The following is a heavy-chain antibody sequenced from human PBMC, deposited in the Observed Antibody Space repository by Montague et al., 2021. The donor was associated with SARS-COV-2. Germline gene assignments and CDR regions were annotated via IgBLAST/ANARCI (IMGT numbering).Heavy chain of an antibody. V-gene: IGHV4-39*07. CDR2: LEKKRST. CDR1: GVVVLRRRSE. D-gene: IGHD6-13*01. J-gene: IGHJ4*02. Sequence: SETLSLTCTVSGVVVLRRRSEEHTTGLQPQHELGCRLTLEKKRSTYYNASLKSRVIISVDTSKNQFSLNLSSVTAADTAVYYCARVEAQQLAHYWGQGTLVTVSS. CDR3: ARVEAQQLAHY.